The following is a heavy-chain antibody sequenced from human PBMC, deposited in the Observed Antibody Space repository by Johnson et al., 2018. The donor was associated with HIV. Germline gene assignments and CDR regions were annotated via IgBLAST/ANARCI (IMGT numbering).Heavy chain of an antibody. D-gene: IGHD3-22*01. J-gene: IGHJ3*02. CDR3: AREKKATMIVVVITTGGAFDI. CDR1: GFTFDDYA. Sequence: VQLVESGGGLVQPGRSLRLSCVASGFTFDDYAMHWVRQVSGKGLEWVSGISWNRGSTGYADSVKGRFTISRDNAKNSLYLQMNSLRAEDTAVYYCAREKKATMIVVVITTGGAFDIWGQGTMVTVSS. CDR2: ISWNRGST. V-gene: IGHV3-9*01.